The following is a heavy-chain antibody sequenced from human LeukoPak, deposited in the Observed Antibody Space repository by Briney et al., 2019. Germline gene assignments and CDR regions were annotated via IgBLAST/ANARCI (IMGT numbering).Heavy chain of an antibody. CDR3: ARDGRDFWSGYYDY. Sequence: ASETLSLTCSVSGASISNYYWSWIRQPAGKGLEWIGRIYTSGGTKYNPSLKSRVTISVDTSKNQFSLKLSSVTAADTAVYYCARDGRDFWSGYYDYWGQGTLVTVSS. D-gene: IGHD3-3*01. CDR2: IYTSGGT. J-gene: IGHJ4*02. V-gene: IGHV4-4*07. CDR1: GASISNYY.